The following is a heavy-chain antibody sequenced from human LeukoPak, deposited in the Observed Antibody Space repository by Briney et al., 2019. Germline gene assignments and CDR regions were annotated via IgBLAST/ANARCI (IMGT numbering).Heavy chain of an antibody. J-gene: IGHJ5*02. D-gene: IGHD2-15*01. V-gene: IGHV3-23*01. CDR3: VREAGYCAPVCVKTNWFDP. CDR2: ISNGKT. Sequence: GGSLRLSCAASGFTFSSYAMSWVRQAPGKGLEWVSAISNGKTYYADSVRGRFAISRDDSTNTVYLHMNSLRDEDTALYHCVREAGYCAPVCVKTNWFDPWGQGTLVTVSS. CDR1: GFTFSSYA.